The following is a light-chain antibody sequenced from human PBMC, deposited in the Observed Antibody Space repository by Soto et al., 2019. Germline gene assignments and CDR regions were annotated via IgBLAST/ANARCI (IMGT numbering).Light chain of an antibody. CDR2: DAS. J-gene: IGKJ5*01. V-gene: IGKV3-11*01. CDR1: QSVSSY. Sequence: EIVLTQSPATLSLSPGARATLSCRASQSVSSYLAWYQQKPGQAPRLLIYDASNRATGIPARFSGSGSGTDFTLTSSRLEPEDVAVYYRQQRSNWPTFGQGTRLEIK. CDR3: QQRSNWPT.